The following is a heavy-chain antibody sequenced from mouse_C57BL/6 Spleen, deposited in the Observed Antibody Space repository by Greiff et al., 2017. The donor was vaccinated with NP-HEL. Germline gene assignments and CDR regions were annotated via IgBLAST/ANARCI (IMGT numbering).Heavy chain of an antibody. V-gene: IGHV1-80*01. CDR2: IYPGDGDT. D-gene: IGHD2-5*01. CDR3: ARENYYSNYDWYFDV. CDR1: GYAFSSYW. Sequence: VKVVESGAELVKPGASVKISCKASGYAFSSYWMNWVKQRPGKGLEWIGQIYPGDGDTNYNGKFKGKATLTADKSSSTAYMQLSSLTSEDSAVYFCARENYYSNYDWYFDVWGTGTTVTVSS. J-gene: IGHJ1*03.